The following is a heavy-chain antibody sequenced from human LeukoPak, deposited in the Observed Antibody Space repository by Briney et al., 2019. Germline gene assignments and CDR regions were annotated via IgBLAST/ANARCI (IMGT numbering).Heavy chain of an antibody. V-gene: IGHV3-23*01. CDR3: AKGEGGYCSSTSCSTYFDY. CDR2: ISGGGESI. CDR1: GFTFSTFV. J-gene: IGHJ4*02. D-gene: IGHD2-2*01. Sequence: PGGSLRLSCAASGFTFSTFVMNWVRQAPGKGLKWVSAISGGGESIYCADSVKGRFTTSRDNSKNTLYLQMNSLRAEDTAVYYCAKGEGGYCSSTSCSTYFDYWGQGTLVTVSS.